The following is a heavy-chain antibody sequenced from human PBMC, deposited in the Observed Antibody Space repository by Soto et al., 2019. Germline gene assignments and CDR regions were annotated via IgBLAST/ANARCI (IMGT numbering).Heavy chain of an antibody. V-gene: IGHV1-69*08. CDR1: GGTFSSYT. CDR3: ARERGYDVYYDYGMDV. J-gene: IGHJ6*02. D-gene: IGHD5-12*01. CDR2: IIPILGIA. Sequence: QVQRVQSGAEVKKPGSSVKVSCKASGGTFSSYTISWVRQAPGQGLEWMGRIIPILGIANYAQKFQGRVTSTADKSTSTAYMELSSLRSEDTAVYYCARERGYDVYYDYGMDVWGQGTTVTVSS.